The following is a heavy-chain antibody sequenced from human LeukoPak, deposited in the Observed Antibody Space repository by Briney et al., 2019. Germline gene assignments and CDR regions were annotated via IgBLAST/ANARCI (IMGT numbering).Heavy chain of an antibody. Sequence: ASVKVSCKASGYTFTSYGISWVRQAPGQGLEWMGWISAYNGNTNYAQKLQGRVTMTTDTSTSTAYMELRSLRSDDTAVYYCARDRCCTNGVCPVYYYYGMDVWGQGTTVTVSS. J-gene: IGHJ6*02. CDR2: ISAYNGNT. CDR3: ARDRCCTNGVCPVYYYYGMDV. V-gene: IGHV1-18*01. D-gene: IGHD2-8*01. CDR1: GYTFTSYG.